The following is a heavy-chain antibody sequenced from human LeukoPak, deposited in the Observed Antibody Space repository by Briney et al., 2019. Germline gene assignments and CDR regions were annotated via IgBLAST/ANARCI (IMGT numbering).Heavy chain of an antibody. CDR2: IRSKTKSAET. CDR1: GFTFSDSA. Sequence: PGGSLKLSCSVSGFTFSDSAIHWVRHAAGKGLDWVGRIRSKTKSAETAYAASVKGRFTISRDDSKDTAYLQMNSLKPEDTAVYYCTSPAHDFDIWSGYYSLWGHGTQVTVSS. J-gene: IGHJ4*01. D-gene: IGHD3-3*01. V-gene: IGHV3-73*01. CDR3: TSPAHDFDIWSGYYSL.